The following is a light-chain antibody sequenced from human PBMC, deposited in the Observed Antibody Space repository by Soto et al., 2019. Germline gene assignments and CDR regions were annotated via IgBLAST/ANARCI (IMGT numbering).Light chain of an antibody. Sequence: DIVLTQSPATLSLSPGERATLSCRASQSVSGCLAWYQQKPGQAPRLLIYDASNRATGIPARFSGSGSGTDFTLTISNLEPEDFAVYYCQQRCNWPPVTFGGGTKVDIK. CDR3: QQRCNWPPVT. CDR1: QSVSGC. J-gene: IGKJ4*01. CDR2: DAS. V-gene: IGKV3-11*01.